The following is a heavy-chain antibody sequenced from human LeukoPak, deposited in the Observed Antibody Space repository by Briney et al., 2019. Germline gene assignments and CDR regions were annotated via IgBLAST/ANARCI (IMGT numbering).Heavy chain of an antibody. D-gene: IGHD3-22*01. CDR2: INPNSGGT. Sequence: GASVKVSCKASGYTFTGYYMHWVRQAPGQGLEWMGWINPNSGGTKYAQKFQGRVIMTRDTSISTAYMELSRLRSDDTAIYYCARLYYYDSGGYKYNWFDPWGQGTQVRLL. CDR3: ARLYYYDSGGYKYNWFDP. J-gene: IGHJ5*02. V-gene: IGHV1-2*02. CDR1: GYTFTGYY.